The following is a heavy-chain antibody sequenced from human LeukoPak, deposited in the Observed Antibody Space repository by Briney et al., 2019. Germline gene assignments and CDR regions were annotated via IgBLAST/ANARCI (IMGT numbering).Heavy chain of an antibody. D-gene: IGHD4-17*01. CDR1: GGSISSYY. CDR2: IYTSGST. CDR3: ARALGYGDEEWFDP. J-gene: IGHJ5*02. V-gene: IGHV4-4*07. Sequence: SGTLSLTPTVSGGSISSYYGSWIPHPAGKRLEWIARIYTSGSTKYNPSLKSRVTMSVDTSKNQFSLKLSSVTAADTAVYYCARALGYGDEEWFDPWGQGTLVTVSS.